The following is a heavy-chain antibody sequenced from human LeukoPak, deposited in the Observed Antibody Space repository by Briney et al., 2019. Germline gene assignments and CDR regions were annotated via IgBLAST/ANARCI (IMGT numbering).Heavy chain of an antibody. J-gene: IGHJ4*02. V-gene: IGHV4-61*02. CDR1: GGSISSGSYY. CDR2: IYTSGST. Sequence: PSQTLSLTRTVSGGSISSGSYYWSWIRQPAGKGLEWIGRIYTSGSTNYNPSLKSRVTISVDTSKNQFSLKLSSVTAADTAVYYCAREPPSFGVVIIVWGQGTLVTVSS. CDR3: AREPPSFGVVIIV. D-gene: IGHD3-3*01.